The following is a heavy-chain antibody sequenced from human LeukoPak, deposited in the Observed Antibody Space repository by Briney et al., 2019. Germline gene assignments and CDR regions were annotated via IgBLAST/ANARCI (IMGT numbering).Heavy chain of an antibody. J-gene: IGHJ6*03. CDR1: GFTFSSYS. CDR2: ISSTSTI. V-gene: IGHV3-48*04. Sequence: GGSLRLSCAASGFTFSSYSMTWVRQAPGKGLEWVSYISSTSTIYYADSVKGRFTIPRDDAKNSLYLQMNSLRAEDTAVYHCARGRIGYYMDVWGKGTTVTVSS. D-gene: IGHD2-15*01. CDR3: ARGRIGYYMDV.